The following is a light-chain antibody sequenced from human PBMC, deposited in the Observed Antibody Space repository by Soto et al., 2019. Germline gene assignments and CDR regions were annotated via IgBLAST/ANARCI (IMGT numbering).Light chain of an antibody. CDR3: QHYKNYPIT. Sequence: DIQMTQSPSSLSASVGDRVTITCRASQDISNSLAWFQQKPGKAPKSLIYAASRLQSWVSSNFSGSGSGTDFTLTISSLQPEDFATDYCQHYKNYPITFGQGTRLEIK. CDR2: AAS. J-gene: IGKJ5*01. V-gene: IGKV1-16*02. CDR1: QDISNS.